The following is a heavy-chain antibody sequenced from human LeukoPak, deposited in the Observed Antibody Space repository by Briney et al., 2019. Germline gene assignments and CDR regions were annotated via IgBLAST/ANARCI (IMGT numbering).Heavy chain of an antibody. CDR3: ARDRVERLVLYYYYMDV. CDR2: ISSNGGST. D-gene: IGHD1-1*01. Sequence: GGSLRLSCAASGFTFSSYAMHWVRQAPGKGLEYVSAISSNGGSTYYANSVKGRFTISRDNSKNTLYLQMGSLRAEDMAVYYCARDRVERLVLYYYYMDVWGKGTTVTVSS. V-gene: IGHV3-64*01. J-gene: IGHJ6*03. CDR1: GFTFSSYA.